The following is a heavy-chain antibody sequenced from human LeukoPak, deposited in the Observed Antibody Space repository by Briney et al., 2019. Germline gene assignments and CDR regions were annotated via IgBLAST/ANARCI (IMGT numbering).Heavy chain of an antibody. V-gene: IGHV1-18*01. CDR1: GYTFTSYG. CDR3: ATSYYYDSSGYDAFDI. D-gene: IGHD3-22*01. CDR2: ISAYNGNT. Sequence: ASVTVSCKASGYTFTSYGISWVRQAPGQGLEWMGWISAYNGNTNYAQKLQGRVTMTTDTSTSTAYMELRSLRSDDTAVYYCATSYYYDSSGYDAFDIWGQGTMVTVSS. J-gene: IGHJ3*02.